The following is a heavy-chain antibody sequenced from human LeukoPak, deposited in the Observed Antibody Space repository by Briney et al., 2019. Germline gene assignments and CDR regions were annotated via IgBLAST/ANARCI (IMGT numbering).Heavy chain of an antibody. V-gene: IGHV3-30*03. D-gene: IGHD6-19*01. CDR3: ARGGRSSGRPFDY. CDR2: ISYDGSNK. CDR1: GFTFSSYG. J-gene: IGHJ4*02. Sequence: GGSLRLSCAASGFTFSSYGMHWVRQAPGKGLEWVAVISYDGSNKYYADSVKGRFTISRDNSKNTLYLQMNSLRAEDTAVYYCARGGRSSGRPFDYWGQGTLVTVSS.